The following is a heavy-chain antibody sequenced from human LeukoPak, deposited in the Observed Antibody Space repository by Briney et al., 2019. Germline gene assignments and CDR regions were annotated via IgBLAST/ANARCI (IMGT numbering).Heavy chain of an antibody. CDR1: GGSILTTNW. D-gene: IGHD1-26*01. V-gene: IGHV4-4*02. CDR2: VHLSGAS. CDR3: TREGGAFSPFGF. Sequence: SGTLSLTCAVSGGSILTTNWWSWVRQPPGKGLEWIGEVHLSGASNYNPSLKSRVNMSIDKSKNQLSLELTSVTAADTAIYYCTREGGAFSPFGFWGQGTLVTVSS. J-gene: IGHJ4*02.